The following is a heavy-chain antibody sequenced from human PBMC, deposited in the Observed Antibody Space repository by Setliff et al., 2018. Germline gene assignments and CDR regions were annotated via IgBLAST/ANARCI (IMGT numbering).Heavy chain of an antibody. Sequence: SETLSLTCSVFGASISSYIWTWIRQPPGKGLEWIGNIHTSESTKYNPSLKSRVTISLDTSKRQFSLKLTSVTAADTAVYYCARALASGSYYGQSSYYMDVWGKGTTVTVSS. V-gene: IGHV4-4*08. D-gene: IGHD3-10*01. CDR2: IHTSEST. CDR1: GASISSYI. CDR3: ARALASGSYYGQSSYYMDV. J-gene: IGHJ6*03.